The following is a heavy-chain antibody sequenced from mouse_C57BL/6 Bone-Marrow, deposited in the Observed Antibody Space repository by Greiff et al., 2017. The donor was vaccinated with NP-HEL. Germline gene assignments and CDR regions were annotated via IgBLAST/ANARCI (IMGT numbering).Heavy chain of an antibody. V-gene: IGHV5-16*01. CDR2: INDDGSST. CDR3: ARGVATDYYAMDY. Sequence: EVKLVESEGGLVQPGSSMKLSCTASGFTFSDYYMAWVRQVPEKGLEWVANINDDGSSTYYLDSLKSRFILSRDNAKNTLYLQMSSLKSEDTATYYCARGVATDYYAMDYWGQGTSVTVSS. D-gene: IGHD1-1*02. CDR1: GFTFSDYY. J-gene: IGHJ4*01.